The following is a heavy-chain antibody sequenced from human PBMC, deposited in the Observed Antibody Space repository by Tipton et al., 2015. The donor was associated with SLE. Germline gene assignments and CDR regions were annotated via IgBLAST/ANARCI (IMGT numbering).Heavy chain of an antibody. D-gene: IGHD2-8*02. CDR2: VFYSGST. Sequence: TLSLTCTVSGGSISSYYWSWIRQPPGKGLEWIGNVFYSGSTYYNPSLKSRVTISVDTSKNQFSLKLNSVTAADTAVYYCARGPIVLAYWGQGTLVTVSS. V-gene: IGHV4-59*12. CDR1: GGSISSYY. CDR3: ARGPIVLAY. J-gene: IGHJ4*02.